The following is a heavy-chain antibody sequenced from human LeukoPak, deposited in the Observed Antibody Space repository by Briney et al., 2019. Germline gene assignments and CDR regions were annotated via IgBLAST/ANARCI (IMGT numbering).Heavy chain of an antibody. Sequence: PSETLSLTCTVSGGSISTTNYYWGWIRQPPGKGLEWIGSIYDSGRTYYNPSLKSRVTISVDTSENQFSLRLTSVTAADTAVFYCASLRHYDSGASIGDYFDYWGQGTLVTVSS. CDR1: GGSISTTNYY. CDR3: ASLRHYDSGASIGDYFDY. J-gene: IGHJ4*02. CDR2: IYDSGRT. D-gene: IGHD3-22*01. V-gene: IGHV4-39*01.